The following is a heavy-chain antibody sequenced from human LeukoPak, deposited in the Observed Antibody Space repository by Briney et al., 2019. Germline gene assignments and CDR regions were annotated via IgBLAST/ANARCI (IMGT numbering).Heavy chain of an antibody. CDR1: GYSISSGYY. V-gene: IGHV4-38-2*01. D-gene: IGHD2-15*01. J-gene: IGHJ6*03. CDR2: TYHSGST. Sequence: SETLSLTCAVSGYSISSGYYWGWIRQPPGKGLEWIGSTYHSGSTYYNPSLNSRCTISVDTSKNQYCLKLSSVTAADTAVYYCARQACSGGSCYYHYYYYMDVWGKGTTVTVSS. CDR3: ARQACSGGSCYYHYYYYMDV.